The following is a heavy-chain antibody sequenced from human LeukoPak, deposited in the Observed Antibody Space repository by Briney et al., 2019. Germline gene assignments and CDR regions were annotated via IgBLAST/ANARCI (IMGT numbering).Heavy chain of an antibody. V-gene: IGHV3-21*01. CDR3: ARASRKRYSGSYREFDY. Sequence: PGGSLRLSCAASGFTFSSYTMSWVRQAPGKGLEWVSSISSSSSYIYYADSVKGRFTISRDNAKNSLYLQMNSLRAEDTAVYYCARASRKRYSGSYREFDYWGQGTLVTVSS. J-gene: IGHJ4*02. CDR1: GFTFSSYT. CDR2: ISSSSSYI. D-gene: IGHD1-26*01.